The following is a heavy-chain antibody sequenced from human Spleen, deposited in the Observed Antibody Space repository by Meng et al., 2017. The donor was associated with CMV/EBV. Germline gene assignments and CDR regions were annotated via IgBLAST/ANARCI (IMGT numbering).Heavy chain of an antibody. CDR2: FDPEDGET. J-gene: IGHJ4*02. Sequence: ASVKVSCKASGYTFSTSYDITWVRQATGQGLEWMGGFDPEDGETIYAQKFQGRVTMTEDTSTDTAYMELSSLRSEDTAVYYCATFPVGYGALTFDYWGQGTLVTVSS. V-gene: IGHV1-24*01. D-gene: IGHD4/OR15-4a*01. CDR3: ATFPVGYGALTFDY. CDR1: GYTFSTSY.